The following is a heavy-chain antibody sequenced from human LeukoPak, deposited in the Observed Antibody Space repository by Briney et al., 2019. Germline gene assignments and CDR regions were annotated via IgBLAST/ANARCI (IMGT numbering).Heavy chain of an antibody. CDR3: ARSVGRGNYFDY. V-gene: IGHV4-59*01. Sequence: PSETLSLTCTVSGGSISSYYWSWIRQPPGKGLEWIGYIFYSGSTNYNPSLKSRVTISIDTSKNQFSLKVSSVTAADTAIYYCARSVGRGNYFDYWGQGTLVTVSS. J-gene: IGHJ4*02. CDR2: IFYSGST. CDR1: GGSISSYY. D-gene: IGHD1-26*01.